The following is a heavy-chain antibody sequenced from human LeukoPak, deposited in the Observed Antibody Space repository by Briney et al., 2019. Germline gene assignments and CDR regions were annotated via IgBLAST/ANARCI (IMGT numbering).Heavy chain of an antibody. D-gene: IGHD2-2*01. Sequence: GASVKVSCKASGGTFSSYAISWVRQAPGQGLEWMGGIIPIFGTANYAQKFQGRVTITADESTSTAYMELSSLSSEDTDVYYCARGRRWGYCSSTSCYEGLYYYYYYMDVWGKGTTVTVSS. CDR2: IIPIFGTA. CDR1: GGTFSSYA. V-gene: IGHV1-69*01. CDR3: ARGRRWGYCSSTSCYEGLYYYYYYMDV. J-gene: IGHJ6*03.